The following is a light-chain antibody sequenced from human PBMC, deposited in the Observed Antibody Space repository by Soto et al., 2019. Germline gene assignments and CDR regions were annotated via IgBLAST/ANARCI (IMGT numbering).Light chain of an antibody. Sequence: EIRLNQSPASLSVSTSERATISCRASQSVNSKLAWYQQKPGQAPRLLMYDASTRATDIPARFSGSGSGTEFTLSISSLQSEDFAIYYCQQYNNWPPPFGQGGLLAVK. CDR3: QQYNNWPPP. CDR1: QSVNSK. J-gene: IGKJ5*01. CDR2: DAS. V-gene: IGKV3D-15*01.